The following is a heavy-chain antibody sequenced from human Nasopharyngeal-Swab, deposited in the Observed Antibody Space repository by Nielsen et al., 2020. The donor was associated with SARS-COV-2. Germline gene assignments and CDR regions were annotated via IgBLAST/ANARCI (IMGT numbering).Heavy chain of an antibody. Sequence: GESLKISCAASGFNFNNYWMSWVRQAPGKGLGWVANIKQDGSERHYLESVRGRFTISRDNAKNSVFLQMNNLRAEDTAVYYCTKDHVRGWQLDSWGQGTLVTVSS. CDR2: IKQDGSER. V-gene: IGHV3-7*03. D-gene: IGHD6-19*01. J-gene: IGHJ4*02. CDR1: GFNFNNYW. CDR3: TKDHVRGWQLDS.